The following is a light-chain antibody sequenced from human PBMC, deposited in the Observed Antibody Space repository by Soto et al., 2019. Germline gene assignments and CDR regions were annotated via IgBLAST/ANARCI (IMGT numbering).Light chain of an antibody. CDR2: AAS. J-gene: IGKJ1*01. Sequence: EIVLTQSPGTLSLSPGERATLSCRASQTVSDIYLAWYQQKPGQAPRLLFYAASRRAAGIPDRFSGSGSGTDFALTISRLEPEDFATYHCQQYVTSPWTFGQGTKVEIK. CDR1: QTVSDIY. CDR3: QQYVTSPWT. V-gene: IGKV3-20*01.